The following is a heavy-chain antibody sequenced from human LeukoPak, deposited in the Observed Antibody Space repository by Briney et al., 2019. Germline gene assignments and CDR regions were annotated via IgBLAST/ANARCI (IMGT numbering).Heavy chain of an antibody. CDR3: ARGTLGGRYFDWLFTQFDY. D-gene: IGHD3-9*01. CDR2: ISYDRSNK. V-gene: IGHV3-30-3*01. CDR1: GFTFSSYA. Sequence: SGGSLRLSCAASGFTFSSYAMHWVRQAPGKGLEWVAVISYDRSNKYYADSVKGRFTISRDNSKNTLYLQMNSLRAEDTAVYYCARGTLGGRYFDWLFTQFDYWGQGTLVTVSS. J-gene: IGHJ4*02.